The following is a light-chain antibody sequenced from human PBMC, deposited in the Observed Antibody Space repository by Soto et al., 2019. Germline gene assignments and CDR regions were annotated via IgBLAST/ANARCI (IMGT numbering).Light chain of an antibody. CDR3: HHYGDPPIYT. J-gene: IGKJ3*01. CDR2: GAS. CDR1: QSVSRNY. Sequence: EIVLTQSPGTLSLSPGATATLSCRASQSVSRNYLAWFQQKPGQAPRLLIHGASSRAASTPARFSGSGSGTDFTINISRLEPEDFAEYSCHHYGDPPIYTFGHGTKVDFK. V-gene: IGKV3-20*01.